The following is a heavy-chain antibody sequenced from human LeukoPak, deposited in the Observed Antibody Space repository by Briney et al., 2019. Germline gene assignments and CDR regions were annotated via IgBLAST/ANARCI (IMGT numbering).Heavy chain of an antibody. CDR3: AKDIGRVDTASTYMDV. V-gene: IGHV3-21*01. D-gene: IGHD5-18*01. CDR2: ISSSSNYI. CDR1: GFTFSSYT. Sequence: GGSLRLSCAASGFTFSSYTMNWVRQAPGKGLEWVSSISSSSNYIYYADSVKGRFTISRDNAKNSLYLQMNSLRAEDTAVYYCAKDIGRVDTASTYMDVWGKGTTVTISS. J-gene: IGHJ6*03.